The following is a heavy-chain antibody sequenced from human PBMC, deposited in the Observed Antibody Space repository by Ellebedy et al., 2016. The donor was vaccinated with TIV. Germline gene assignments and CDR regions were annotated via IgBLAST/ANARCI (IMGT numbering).Heavy chain of an antibody. CDR2: ISGSGGST. Sequence: GGSLRLSCAASGFTFSSFAMSWVRQAPGKGLEWVSAISGSGGSTYYADSVQGRFTISRDNSKNTLFVQMNSLRAEDTAVYYCAIETYGTDYWGQGTLVTVSS. V-gene: IGHV3-23*01. CDR1: GFTFSSFA. D-gene: IGHD1-26*01. CDR3: AIETYGTDY. J-gene: IGHJ4*02.